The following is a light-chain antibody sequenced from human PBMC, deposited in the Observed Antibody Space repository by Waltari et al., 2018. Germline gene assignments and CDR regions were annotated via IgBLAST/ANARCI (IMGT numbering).Light chain of an antibody. CDR3: QVWDSSDDHVV. CDR2: DDS. Sequence: SYVLTQPPSVSVAPGQTATIACGENNIGRKSVHWYQQKPGQAPVLVVYDDSDRPSGIPERFSGSNSGTATLTISGVEGGDEADYYCQVWDSSDDHVVFGGGTKLTVL. J-gene: IGLJ2*01. CDR1: NIGRKS. V-gene: IGLV3-21*02.